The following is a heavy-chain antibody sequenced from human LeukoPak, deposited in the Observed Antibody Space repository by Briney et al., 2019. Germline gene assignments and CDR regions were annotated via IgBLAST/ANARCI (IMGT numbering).Heavy chain of an antibody. Sequence: SGGSLRLSCATSGFTLRNAWISWVRQAPGKGLEWVGRMRSEARGGTPDYAALVKGGFIISIDDSRSTLYLQMHSLETEDTALYYCTTEGFTYGHHALGIWGQGTVVTVSS. J-gene: IGHJ3*02. V-gene: IGHV3-15*01. D-gene: IGHD5-18*01. CDR1: GFTLRNAW. CDR2: MRSEARGGTP. CDR3: TTEGFTYGHHALGI.